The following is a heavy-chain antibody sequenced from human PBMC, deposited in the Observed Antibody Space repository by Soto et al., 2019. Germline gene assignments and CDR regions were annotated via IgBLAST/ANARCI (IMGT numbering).Heavy chain of an antibody. CDR1: GFTFSSYD. CDR3: ARSSQRVNIPNAFDI. D-gene: IGHD3-3*01. CDR2: IGTAGDT. Sequence: EVQLVESGGGLVQPGGSLRLSCADSGFTFSSYDMHWIRQATGKGLEWVATIGTAGDTYYPGSVKGRFTSSRENAKNSLYLQMNSLRAEDTAVYYCARSSQRVNIPNAFDIWGQGTMVTVSS. J-gene: IGHJ3*02. V-gene: IGHV3-13*01.